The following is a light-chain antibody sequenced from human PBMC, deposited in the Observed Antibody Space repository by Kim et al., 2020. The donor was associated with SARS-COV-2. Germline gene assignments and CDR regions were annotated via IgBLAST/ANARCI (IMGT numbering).Light chain of an antibody. V-gene: IGLV3-21*04. CDR1: NFESKS. CDR2: YDS. CDR3: QVWDGSTAHWV. J-gene: IGLJ3*02. Sequence: PGKTATIACGGKNFESKSVHWCQQKPGQAPVLVIYYDSDRPSGISERFSGTNSGNTATLTINRVEAGDEADYFCQVWDGSTAHWVFGGGTQLTVL.